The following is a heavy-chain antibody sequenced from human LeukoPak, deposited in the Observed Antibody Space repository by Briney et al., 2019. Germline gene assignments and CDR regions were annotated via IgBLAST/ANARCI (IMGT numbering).Heavy chain of an antibody. CDR2: ISSGGTYE. J-gene: IGHJ4*02. CDR3: ARDATYYYDSGSSGPHYFDN. Sequence: GGSLRLSCAASGFTFSNYAMHWVRQAPGKGLEWVSLISSGGTYEYYADSVKGRFTISRDNSKNTLYLQLNSLRAEDTAVYYCARDATYYYDSGSSGPHYFDNWGQGTLVTVSS. CDR1: GFTFSNYA. V-gene: IGHV3-30*01. D-gene: IGHD3-10*01.